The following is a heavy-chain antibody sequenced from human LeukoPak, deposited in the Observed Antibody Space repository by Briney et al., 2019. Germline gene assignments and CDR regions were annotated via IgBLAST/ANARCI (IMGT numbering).Heavy chain of an antibody. J-gene: IGHJ4*02. CDR1: GFTFSSYA. CDR3: ARRPWVDY. Sequence: GGSLRLSCAASGFTFSSYAMSWVRQAPGKGLEWVANIKQDGSEKYYVDSVKGRFTISRDNAKNSLYLQMNSLRAEDTAVYYCARRPWVDYWGQGTLVTVSS. CDR2: IKQDGSEK. V-gene: IGHV3-7*01. D-gene: IGHD3-16*01.